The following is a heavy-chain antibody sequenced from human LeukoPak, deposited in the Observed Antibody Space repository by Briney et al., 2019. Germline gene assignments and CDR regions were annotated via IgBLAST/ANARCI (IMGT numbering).Heavy chain of an antibody. CDR2: ISYIGST. Sequence: SETLSLTCTVSGGSISSSYWSWIRQPPGKGLEWIGYISYIGSTNYNPSLKSRVTVSVDTSRNQFSLKLTSVTAADTAVYYCAKNGQSGFSFDPWGQGTLVTVSS. J-gene: IGHJ5*02. D-gene: IGHD3-3*01. CDR3: AKNGQSGFSFDP. V-gene: IGHV4-59*08. CDR1: GGSISSSY.